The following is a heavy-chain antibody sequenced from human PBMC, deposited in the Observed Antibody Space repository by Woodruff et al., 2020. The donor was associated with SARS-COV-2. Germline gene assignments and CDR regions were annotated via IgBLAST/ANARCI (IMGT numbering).Heavy chain of an antibody. D-gene: IGHD6-19*01. J-gene: IGHJ6*03. Sequence: IGYIYYSGSTNYNPSLKSRVTISVDTSKNQFSLKLSSVTAADTAVYYCARAVGYSSGWYYYYYYMDVWGKGTTV. CDR2: IYYSGST. CDR3: ARAVGYSSGWYYYYYYMDV. V-gene: IGHV4-59*01.